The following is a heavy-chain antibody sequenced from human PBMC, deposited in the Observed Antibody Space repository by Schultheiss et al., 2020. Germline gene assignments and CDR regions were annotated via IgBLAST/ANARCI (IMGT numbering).Heavy chain of an antibody. CDR3: AKLVSYSSSLYPDY. J-gene: IGHJ4*02. Sequence: GGSLRLSCAASGFTFSSHWMHWVRQAPGKGLEWVSAISGSGGSTYYADSVKGRFTISRDNSKNTLYLQMNSLRADDTAVYYCAKLVSYSSSLYPDYWGQGTLVTVSS. CDR1: GFTFSSHW. D-gene: IGHD6-19*01. V-gene: IGHV3-23*01. CDR2: ISGSGGST.